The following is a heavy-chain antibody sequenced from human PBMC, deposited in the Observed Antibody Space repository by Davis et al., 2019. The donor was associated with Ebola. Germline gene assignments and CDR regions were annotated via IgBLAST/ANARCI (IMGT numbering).Heavy chain of an antibody. CDR2: IIHSGST. V-gene: IGHV4-34*01. CDR3: ARGGFTVTLTLDY. D-gene: IGHD4-17*01. CDR1: GGSFSGYY. J-gene: IGHJ4*02. Sequence: MPSETLSLTCAVYGGSFSGYYWSWIRQPPGKGLEWIGEIIHSGSTNYNPSLKSRVTISVDTSKNHFSLKLSFVTAADTAVYYCARGGFTVTLTLDYWGQGTLVTVSS.